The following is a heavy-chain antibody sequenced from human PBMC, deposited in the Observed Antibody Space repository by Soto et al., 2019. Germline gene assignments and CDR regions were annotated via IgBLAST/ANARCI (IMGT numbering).Heavy chain of an antibody. V-gene: IGHV3-30-3*01. CDR2: ISENGDRQ. D-gene: IGHD4-17*01. CDR1: GLTFTSSS. J-gene: IGHJ4*02. Sequence: HPGGSLRLSCTASGLTFTSSSFHWVRQAPGKGLEWVAVISENGDRQYSTESVRGRFLISRDSSKNTVYLQMNSLRPEDTGVYFCARRLATTVSALGYWGQGALVTVSS. CDR3: ARRLATTVSALGY.